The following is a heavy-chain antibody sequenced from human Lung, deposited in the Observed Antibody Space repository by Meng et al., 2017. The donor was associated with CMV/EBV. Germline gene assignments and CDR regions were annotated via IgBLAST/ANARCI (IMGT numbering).Heavy chain of an antibody. D-gene: IGHD2/OR15-2a*01. Sequence: SXTXSLXCTVSGYSISSGYYWGWIRQSPEKEVEWIGSIHHSGSTYYNPSLKSRVTISMDAPNDQFSLNLNSVTAADTAVYYCARAHRILNWFDPWGRGSLVTVSS. CDR2: IHHSGST. CDR3: ARAHRILNWFDP. CDR1: GYSISSGYY. J-gene: IGHJ5*02. V-gene: IGHV4-38-2*02.